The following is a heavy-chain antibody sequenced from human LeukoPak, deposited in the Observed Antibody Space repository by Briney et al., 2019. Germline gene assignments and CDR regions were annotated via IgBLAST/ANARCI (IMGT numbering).Heavy chain of an antibody. CDR2: MYYSGST. CDR3: AAGTSWFDP. Sequence: SETLSLTCTVSGGSITSYYWSWIRQPPGKGLEWIGYMYYSGSTNYNPSLKSRVSISIDTSKTQFSLKLNSVTAADTAVYYCAAGTSWFDPWGQGALVTVSS. CDR1: GGSITSYY. D-gene: IGHD6-13*01. J-gene: IGHJ5*02. V-gene: IGHV4-59*01.